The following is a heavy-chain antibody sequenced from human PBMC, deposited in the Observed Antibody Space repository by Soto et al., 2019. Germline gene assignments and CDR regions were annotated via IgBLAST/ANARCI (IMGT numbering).Heavy chain of an antibody. D-gene: IGHD3-16*02. V-gene: IGHV3-23*01. Sequence: GGSLRLSCAASGFTFSSYAMSWVRQDPGKGLERASAISCSGGSTYYADSVKGRFTISRDNSKNTLYLQMNSLRAEDTAVYYCAKDPHYDYIWGSYRPSWYFDLWGRGTLVTVSS. CDR1: GFTFSSYA. J-gene: IGHJ2*01. CDR3: AKDPHYDYIWGSYRPSWYFDL. CDR2: ISCSGGST.